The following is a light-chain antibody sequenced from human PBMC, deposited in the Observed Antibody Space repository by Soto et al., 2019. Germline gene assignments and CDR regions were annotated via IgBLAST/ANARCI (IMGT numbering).Light chain of an antibody. Sequence: EIVLTQSPATLSLSPGERATLSCRASQSISSCLDWYQQKRGQAPRLLIYDASNRATGIPARFSGSGSGTGLSLSISSLEPEDFAVHYCEQPSNLLRPVGPRTKVDI. CDR2: DAS. CDR3: EQPSNLLRP. CDR1: QSISSC. V-gene: IGKV3-11*01. J-gene: IGKJ3*01.